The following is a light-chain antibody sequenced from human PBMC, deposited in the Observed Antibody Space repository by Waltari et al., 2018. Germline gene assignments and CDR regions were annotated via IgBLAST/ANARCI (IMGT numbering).Light chain of an antibody. V-gene: IGLV2-8*01. Sequence: QSALTQPPSASGSPGQSVTISCTGTSSDGAGYNYVSWYQLHPGKAPKLMIYEVSKRPSGVPDRFSGSKSGNTASLTVSGLQAADEADYYCSSYAGSNNWVFGGGTKLTVL. J-gene: IGLJ3*02. CDR2: EVS. CDR3: SSYAGSNNWV. CDR1: SSDGAGYNY.